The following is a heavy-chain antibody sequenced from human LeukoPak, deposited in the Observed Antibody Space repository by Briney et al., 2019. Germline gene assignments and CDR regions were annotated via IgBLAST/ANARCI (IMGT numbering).Heavy chain of an antibody. Sequence: YWANWVCQAPGKGLEWVANINQDGNRKDYLDSVKGRCTMSRDSAKNLMTLQMNSLRAEDTAVYYCAKGYSSSPRHYFQHWGQGTLVTVSS. CDR2: INQDGNRK. CDR3: AKGYSSSPRHYFQH. J-gene: IGHJ1*01. V-gene: IGHV3-7*03. D-gene: IGHD6-13*01. CDR1: YW.